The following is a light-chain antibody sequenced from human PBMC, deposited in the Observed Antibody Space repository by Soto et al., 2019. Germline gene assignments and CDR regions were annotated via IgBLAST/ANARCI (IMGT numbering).Light chain of an antibody. V-gene: IGKV1-5*01. CDR1: QTISRW. J-gene: IGKJ1*01. CDR2: TAS. Sequence: DIQMTQSPSSLAASVGDRVTITCRASQTISRWLAWYQQKPGKAPRLLIYTASTLESGVPSRFSASGSGTEFTLTISSLHPDDFATYYCQEYNNYWTFGQGTKVDIK. CDR3: QEYNNYWT.